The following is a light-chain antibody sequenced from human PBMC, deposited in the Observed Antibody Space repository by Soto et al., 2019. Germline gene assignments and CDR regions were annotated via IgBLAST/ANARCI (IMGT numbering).Light chain of an antibody. J-gene: IGKJ1*01. V-gene: IGKV3-11*01. CDR2: DAS. CDR3: QHRSNWPT. CDR1: QSVSSY. Sequence: EIVLTQSPATLSLSPGARATLSCRASQSVSSYLAWYQQKPGQAPRLLIYDASNRATGIPARFSGSGSGTDFTHTISILEPEDFAVYYCQHRSNWPTFGQGTKVEIK.